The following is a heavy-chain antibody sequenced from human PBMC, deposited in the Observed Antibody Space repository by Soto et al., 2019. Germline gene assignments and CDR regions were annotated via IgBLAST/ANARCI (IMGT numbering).Heavy chain of an antibody. J-gene: IGHJ6*02. CDR2: VYCSGVA. CDR1: GLSPTSYY. V-gene: IGHV4-59*01. Sequence: SETLSLTCNVSGLSPTSYYWDWIRQPPGKGLEWNGDVYCSGVANYNPSLKIRVTISVDTSKNQFSLKLSSVTAADTAVYYCARVPDVWGQGTTVTVSS. CDR3: ARVPDV.